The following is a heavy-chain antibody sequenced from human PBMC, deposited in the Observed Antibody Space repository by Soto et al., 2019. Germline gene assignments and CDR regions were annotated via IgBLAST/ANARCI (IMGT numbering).Heavy chain of an antibody. J-gene: IGHJ4*02. V-gene: IGHV4-31*03. D-gene: IGHD6-6*01. CDR1: GGSISSGSHY. Sequence: QVQLQESGPGLVKPSQTLSLTCTVSGGSISSGSHYWSWIRQHPGKGLEWIGYIYSSGTTHYNPSPNSRVSIAVDTSKNQFSLKLSSLTAADTAVYYCARDRGGSSSSGYFDYWGQGTLVTVSS. CDR2: IYSSGTT. CDR3: ARDRGGSSSSGYFDY.